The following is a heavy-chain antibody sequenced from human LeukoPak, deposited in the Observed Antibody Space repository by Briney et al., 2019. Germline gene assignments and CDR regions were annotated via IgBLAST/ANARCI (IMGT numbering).Heavy chain of an antibody. Sequence: SETPSLTCTVSGDSISSGNYWGWIRQPPGKGLEWIGSIYHTGSTYYNLSLKSRVTISVDTSKNQLSLKLSSVTAADTAVYYCARIGATVRCYYMDVWGKGTTVTVSS. J-gene: IGHJ6*03. CDR2: IYHTGST. CDR1: GDSISSGNY. V-gene: IGHV4-38-2*02. D-gene: IGHD4-11*01. CDR3: ARIGATVRCYYMDV.